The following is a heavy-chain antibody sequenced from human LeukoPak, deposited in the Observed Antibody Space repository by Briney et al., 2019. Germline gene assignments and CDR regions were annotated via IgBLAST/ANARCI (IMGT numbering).Heavy chain of an antibody. J-gene: IGHJ6*02. CDR2: IIPIFGTA. Sequence: SVTVSCTASGGTFSSYAISWVRQAPGQGLEWMGGIIPIFGTANYAQTFQGRVTITADESTSTAYMELSSLRSEDTAVYYCATSLGPYSNTKLYYYYGMDVWGQGTTVTVSS. CDR1: GGTFSSYA. CDR3: ATSLGPYSNTKLYYYYGMDV. V-gene: IGHV1-69*13. D-gene: IGHD4-11*01.